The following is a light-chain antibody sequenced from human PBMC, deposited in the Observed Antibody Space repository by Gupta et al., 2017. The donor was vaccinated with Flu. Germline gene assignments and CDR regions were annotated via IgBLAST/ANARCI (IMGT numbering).Light chain of an antibody. J-gene: IGLJ3*02. CDR1: SGHGHYI. Sequence: QPVLTQSSSASASLGSSVKLTCTLSSGHGHYIIAWHQQQPGWAPRYLMKLEGSGNYNKGSGVPDRFSGSSSGADRYLTISNLQSEDEAVYYCETWDISTGMFGGGTKLTVL. CDR2: LEGSGNY. V-gene: IGLV4-60*03. CDR3: ETWDISTGM.